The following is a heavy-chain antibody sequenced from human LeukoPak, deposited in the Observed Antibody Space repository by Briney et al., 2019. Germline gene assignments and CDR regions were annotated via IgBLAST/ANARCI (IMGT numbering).Heavy chain of an antibody. CDR1: GFSLSTSGVG. CDR3: AHTIFGVSAVYNWFDP. D-gene: IGHD3-3*01. V-gene: IGHV2-5*01. J-gene: IGHJ5*02. CDR2: IYWNDDK. Sequence: SGPTLVNPTQTLTLTCTFSGFSLSTSGVGVGWIRQPPGKALEWLALIYWNDDKRYSPSLKSRLTITKDTPKNQVVLTMTNMDPVDTATYCCAHTIFGVSAVYNWFDPWGQGTLVTVSS.